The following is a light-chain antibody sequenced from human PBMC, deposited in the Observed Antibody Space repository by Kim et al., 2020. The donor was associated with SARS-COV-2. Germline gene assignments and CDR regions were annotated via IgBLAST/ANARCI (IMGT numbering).Light chain of an antibody. Sequence: SYELTQPPSVSVSPGQTVSINCSGDNLGDKYTSWYQQKPGQSPVAVIYQDDKRPSGIPERFSGSNSGNTATLTISGTQAMDEADYYCQTWDTNTAHFGGGTQLTVL. J-gene: IGLJ2*01. CDR1: NLGDKY. CDR2: QDD. CDR3: QTWDTNTAH. V-gene: IGLV3-1*01.